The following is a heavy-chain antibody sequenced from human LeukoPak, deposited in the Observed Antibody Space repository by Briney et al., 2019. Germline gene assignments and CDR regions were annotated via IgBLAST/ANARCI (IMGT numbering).Heavy chain of an antibody. D-gene: IGHD6-6*01. CDR3: ARPFSSSSLDY. J-gene: IGHJ4*02. V-gene: IGHV4-39*01. Sequence: PSQTLSLTCTVSGGSISSGDYYWGWIRQPPGKGLEWIGSIYYSGSTYYNPSLKSRVTISVDTSENQFSLKLSSVTAADTAVYYCARPFSSSSLDYWGQGTLVTVSS. CDR2: IYYSGST. CDR1: GGSISSGDYY.